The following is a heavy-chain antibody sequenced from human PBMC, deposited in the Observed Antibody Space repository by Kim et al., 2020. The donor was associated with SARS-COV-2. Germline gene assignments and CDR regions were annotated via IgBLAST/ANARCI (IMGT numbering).Heavy chain of an antibody. CDR1: GGTFSSYA. Sequence: SVKVSCKASGGTFSSYAISWVRQAPGQGLEWMGGIIPIFGTANYAQKFQGRVTITADESTSTAYMELSSLRSEDTAVYYCARERSYAYSSGWYRYWGQGTLVTVSS. J-gene: IGHJ4*02. CDR2: IIPIFGTA. D-gene: IGHD6-19*01. CDR3: ARERSYAYSSGWYRY. V-gene: IGHV1-69*13.